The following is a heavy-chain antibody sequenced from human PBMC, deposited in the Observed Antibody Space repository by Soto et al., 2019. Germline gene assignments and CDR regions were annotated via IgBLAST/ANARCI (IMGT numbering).Heavy chain of an antibody. CDR1: GFPISSPYS. D-gene: IGHD4-17*01. Sequence: SETLSLTCRVSGFPISSPYSWGWIRQPPGKGLEWIGSISHTGTTSYSPSLTSRVSISVDTSKNQVSLKLTSVTAADTAVYFCARVTMVIRDSDHFGVDVWGHGTTVTVSS. V-gene: IGHV4-38-2*02. J-gene: IGHJ6*02. CDR2: ISHTGTT. CDR3: ARVTMVIRDSDHFGVDV.